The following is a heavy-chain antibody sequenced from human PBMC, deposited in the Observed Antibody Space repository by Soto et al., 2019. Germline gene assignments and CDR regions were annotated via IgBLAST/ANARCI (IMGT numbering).Heavy chain of an antibody. Sequence: VQLVESGGGLVQPGGSLRLSCAASGFTFSSYSMNWVRQAPGKGLEWISYISSSSSTIYYADSVKGRFTISRDNAKNSLYLQMNSLRDEDTAVYYCARITVTTPYNWFDPWGQGTLVTVSS. CDR3: ARITVTTPYNWFDP. CDR1: GFTFSSYS. J-gene: IGHJ5*02. D-gene: IGHD4-17*01. CDR2: ISSSSSTI. V-gene: IGHV3-48*02.